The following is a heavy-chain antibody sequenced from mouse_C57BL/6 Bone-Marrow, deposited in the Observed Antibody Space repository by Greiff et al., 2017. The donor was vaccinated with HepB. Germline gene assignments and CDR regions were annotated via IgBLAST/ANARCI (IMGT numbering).Heavy chain of an antibody. V-gene: IGHV1-81*01. CDR3: ARYEGTGDFDY. CDR1: GYTFTSYG. D-gene: IGHD2-3*01. J-gene: IGHJ2*01. CDR2: IYPRSGNT. Sequence: QVQLQQSGAEMARPGASVKLSCKASGYTFTSYGISWVKQRTGQGLEWIGEIYPRSGNTYYNEKFKGKATLTADKSSSTAYMELRSLTSEDSAVYFCARYEGTGDFDYWGQGTTLTVSS.